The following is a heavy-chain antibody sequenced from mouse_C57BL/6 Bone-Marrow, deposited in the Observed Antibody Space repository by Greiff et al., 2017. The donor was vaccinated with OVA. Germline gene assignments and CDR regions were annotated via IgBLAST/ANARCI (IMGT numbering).Heavy chain of an antibody. Sequence: VQLKESGAELVKPGALVKLSCTASGFNIKDYYMHWVKQRTEQGLEWIGRIDPEDGETKYAPKFQGKAPITADTSSNTAYLQLSSLTSEDTAVYYCARSGILRPRGWYFDVWGTGTTVTVSS. CDR2: IDPEDGET. J-gene: IGHJ1*03. CDR3: ARSGILRPRGWYFDV. V-gene: IGHV14-2*01. CDR1: GFNIKDYY. D-gene: IGHD1-2*01.